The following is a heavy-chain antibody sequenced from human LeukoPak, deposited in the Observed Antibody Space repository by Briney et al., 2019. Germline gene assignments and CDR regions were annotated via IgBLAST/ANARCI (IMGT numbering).Heavy chain of an antibody. D-gene: IGHD1-1*01. CDR2: VSYDGSNN. V-gene: IGHV3-30*18. CDR3: VKAETMTQRGYFDY. Sequence: PGGSLRLSCAASGFTFSSYGMHWVRQAPGKGLEWVAVVSYDGSNNYYADSVKGRFTISRDNSKNTLSLQMSSLRAEDTAVYYCVKAETMTQRGYFDYWGQGTLVTVSS. CDR1: GFTFSSYG. J-gene: IGHJ4*02.